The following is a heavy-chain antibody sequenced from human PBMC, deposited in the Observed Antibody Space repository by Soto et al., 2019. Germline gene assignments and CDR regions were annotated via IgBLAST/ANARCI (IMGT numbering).Heavy chain of an antibody. CDR3: ARDRALSVGSGRSGGWLDP. Sequence: PATTLAPSYQGSSLTGSGSNMTGCLPSPGKGLEWVSGIYSGGGIDYADSVKGRFTISSDHAKYTLYLQMNSLRVEDTAVYYCARDRALSVGSGRSGGWLDPWGQGTLVTVSS. V-gene: IGHV3-53*01. CDR2: IYSGGGI. D-gene: IGHD6-19*01. J-gene: IGHJ5*02. CDR1: SLTGSGSN.